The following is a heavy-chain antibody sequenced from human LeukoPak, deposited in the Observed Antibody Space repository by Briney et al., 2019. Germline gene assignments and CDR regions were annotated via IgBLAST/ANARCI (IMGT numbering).Heavy chain of an antibody. D-gene: IGHD1-1*01. CDR2: IYHSGST. CDR3: ARDLQHFDY. Sequence: GSLRLSCAASGFSFSNYWMSWVRQAPGKGLEWIGSIYHSGSTYYNPSLKSRVTISVDTSKNQFSLKLSSVTAADTAVYYCARDLQHFDYWGQGTLVTVSS. CDR1: GFSFSNYW. V-gene: IGHV4-38-2*02. J-gene: IGHJ4*02.